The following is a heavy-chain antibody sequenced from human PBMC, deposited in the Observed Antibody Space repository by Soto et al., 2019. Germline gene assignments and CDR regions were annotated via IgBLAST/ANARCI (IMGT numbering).Heavy chain of an antibody. CDR2: IGASDGVT. V-gene: IGHV3-23*01. Sequence: GGSLRLSCAASGFTFSRHAMSWVRQPPGKGLEWVSAIGASDGVTFYADSVKGRFTISRDNSKNALYLQMSSLRDEDAAMFYCARAPGYNSSTGFDYWGQGT. CDR3: ARAPGYNSSTGFDY. D-gene: IGHD5-12*01. CDR1: GFTFSRHA. J-gene: IGHJ4*02.